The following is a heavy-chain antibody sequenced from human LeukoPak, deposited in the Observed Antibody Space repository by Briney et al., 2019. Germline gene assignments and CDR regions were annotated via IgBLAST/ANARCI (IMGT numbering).Heavy chain of an antibody. V-gene: IGHV3-49*04. CDR3: TREPYDFWSGYCDY. CDR2: IRSKAYGGTT. Sequence: LSGGSLRLSCTASGFTFGDYAMSWVRQAPGKGLEWVGFIRSKAYGGTTEYAASVKGRFTISRDDSKSIAYLQMNGLKTEDTAVYYCTREPYDFWSGYCDYWGQGTLVTVSS. D-gene: IGHD3-3*01. CDR1: GFTFGDYA. J-gene: IGHJ4*02.